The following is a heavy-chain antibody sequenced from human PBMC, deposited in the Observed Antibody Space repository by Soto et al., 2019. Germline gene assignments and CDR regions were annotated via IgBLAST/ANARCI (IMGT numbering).Heavy chain of an antibody. CDR2: IYYSGST. Sequence: PSETLFLTCTVSGGSISSYYWSWIRQPPGKGLEWIGYIYYSGSTNYNPSLKSRVTISVDTSKNQFSLKLSSVTAADTAVYYCARGVAIRAYDSSGYIFDYWGQGTLVTVSS. J-gene: IGHJ4*02. V-gene: IGHV4-59*01. CDR3: ARGVAIRAYDSSGYIFDY. D-gene: IGHD3-22*01. CDR1: GGSISSYY.